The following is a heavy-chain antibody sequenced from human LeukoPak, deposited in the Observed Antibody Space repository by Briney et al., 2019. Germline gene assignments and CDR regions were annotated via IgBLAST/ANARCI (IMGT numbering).Heavy chain of an antibody. CDR1: GGTFSSYA. Sequence: SVKVSCKASGGTFSSYAISWVRQAPGQGLEWMGGIIPIFGTANYAQKFQGRVTITADKSTSTAYMELGSLRSEDTAVYYCARAGIGYCSGGSCYSGYYYYGMDVWGKGTTVTVSS. CDR2: IIPIFGTA. D-gene: IGHD2-15*01. J-gene: IGHJ6*04. V-gene: IGHV1-69*06. CDR3: ARAGIGYCSGGSCYSGYYYYGMDV.